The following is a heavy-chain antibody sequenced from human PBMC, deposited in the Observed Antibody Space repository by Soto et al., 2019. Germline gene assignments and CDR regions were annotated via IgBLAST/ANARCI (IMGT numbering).Heavy chain of an antibody. D-gene: IGHD4-17*01. CDR2: VYYSGVT. V-gene: IGHV4-39*01. Sequence: QLQLHESGPGLVKPSATLSLTCTVSGVSISSTTYYWAWIRQPPGKGLEWIGSVYYSGVTHYNLXXXXXXXXSXXXXXXXXXXXXXXVXXADTAVXXXXXHDYGDYVEDWFDPWGQGTLVTVSP. CDR3: XXHDYGDYVEDWFDP. J-gene: IGHJ5*02. CDR1: GVSISSTTYY.